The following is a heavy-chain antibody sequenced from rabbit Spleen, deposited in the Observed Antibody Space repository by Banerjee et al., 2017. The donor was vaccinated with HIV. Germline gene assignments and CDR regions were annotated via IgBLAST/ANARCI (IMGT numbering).Heavy chain of an antibody. CDR1: GFTLKSYY. Sequence: QLVESGGGLVQPGGSLKLSCKASGFTLKSYYMNWVRQAPGKGLEWIGYIDPVFGITYYANWVAGRFSISRENAQNTVYLQLNSLTAADTATYFCARAWGLNLWGPGTLVTV. CDR2: IDPVFGIT. V-gene: IGHV1S7*01. CDR3: ARAWGLNL. D-gene: IGHD3-1*01. J-gene: IGHJ4*01.